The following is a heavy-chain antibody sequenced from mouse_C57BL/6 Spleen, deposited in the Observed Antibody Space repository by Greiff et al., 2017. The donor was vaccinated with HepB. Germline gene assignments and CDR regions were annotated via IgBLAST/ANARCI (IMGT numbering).Heavy chain of an antibody. J-gene: IGHJ2*01. Sequence: VQLQQSGPELVKPGASVKISCKASGYTFTDYYMNWVKQSHGKSLEWIGDINPNNGGTSYNQKFKGKATLTVDKSSSTAYMELRSLTSEDSAVYYCARWDDYEDYWGQGTTLTVSS. CDR3: ARWDDYEDY. D-gene: IGHD2-4*01. CDR2: INPNNGGT. CDR1: GYTFTDYY. V-gene: IGHV1-26*01.